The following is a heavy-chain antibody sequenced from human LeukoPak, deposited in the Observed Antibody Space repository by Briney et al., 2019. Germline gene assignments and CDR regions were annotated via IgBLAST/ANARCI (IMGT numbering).Heavy chain of an antibody. CDR3: ARERNIVATMYYFDY. V-gene: IGHV1-69*04. CDR1: GGTFSSYA. CDR2: IIPILGIA. J-gene: IGHJ4*02. Sequence: EASVKVSCKASGGTFSSYAISWVRQAPGHGLEWMGRIIPILGIANYAQKFQGRVTITADKSTSTAYMELSSLRSEDTAVYYCARERNIVATMYYFDYWGQGTLVTVSS. D-gene: IGHD5-12*01.